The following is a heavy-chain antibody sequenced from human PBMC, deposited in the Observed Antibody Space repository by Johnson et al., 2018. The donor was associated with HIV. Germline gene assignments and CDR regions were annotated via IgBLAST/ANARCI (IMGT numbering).Heavy chain of an antibody. CDR2: IRYDGDIT. CDR3: AKGQSSGYPKDAFDI. Sequence: QMLLVESGGGVVQPGGSMRLSCAASGFTFSNYGMHWVRQAPGKGLEWVAFIRYDGDITYYVDSVKGRFTSSRDNSKNTLYLQMNSLRTEDTAMYYCAKGQSSGYPKDAFDIWGQGTMVTVSS. J-gene: IGHJ3*02. CDR1: GFTFSNYG. V-gene: IGHV3-30*02. D-gene: IGHD3-22*01.